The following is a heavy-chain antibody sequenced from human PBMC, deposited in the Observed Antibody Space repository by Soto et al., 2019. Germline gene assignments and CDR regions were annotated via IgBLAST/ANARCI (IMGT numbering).Heavy chain of an antibody. J-gene: IGHJ4*02. Sequence: SETLSLTCTVSGGSVSSGSYYWSWIRQPPGKGLEWIGYIYYSGSTNYNPSLKSRVTISVDTSKNQFSLKLSSVTAADTAVYYCARTSSGGNPDYWGQGTLVTVSS. CDR2: IYYSGST. CDR1: GGSVSSGSYY. V-gene: IGHV4-61*01. D-gene: IGHD2-15*01. CDR3: ARTSSGGNPDY.